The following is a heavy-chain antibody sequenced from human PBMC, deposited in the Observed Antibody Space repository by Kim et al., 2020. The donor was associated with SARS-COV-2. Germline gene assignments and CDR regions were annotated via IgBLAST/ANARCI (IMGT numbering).Heavy chain of an antibody. Sequence: AQKFQGRVTMTRDTSISTAYMELSTLRSDGTAVYYCARVPSKGSSYGFDYWGQGTLVTVSS. J-gene: IGHJ4*02. CDR3: ARVPSKGSSYGFDY. V-gene: IGHV1-2*02. D-gene: IGHD1-26*01.